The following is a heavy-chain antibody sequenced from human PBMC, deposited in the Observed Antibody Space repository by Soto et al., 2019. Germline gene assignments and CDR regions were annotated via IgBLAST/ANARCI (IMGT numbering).Heavy chain of an antibody. V-gene: IGHV3-15*01. Sequence: EVQLVESGGGLVKPGGSLRLSCAASRFTFTDAWMSWVRQAPGKGLEWVGRIKAKGDGATTDYAAPVKGRFTISRDDSKNTLYLQMNSLKTEDTAVYYCNTARWFTYYFDYWGQGTLVTVSS. CDR2: IKAKGDGATT. CDR1: RFTFTDAW. D-gene: IGHD3-9*01. CDR3: NTARWFTYYFDY. J-gene: IGHJ4*02.